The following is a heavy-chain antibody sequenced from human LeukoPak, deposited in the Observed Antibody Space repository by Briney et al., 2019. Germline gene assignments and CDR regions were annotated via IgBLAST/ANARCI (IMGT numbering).Heavy chain of an antibody. CDR2: IYYSGST. CDR1: GGSISSYY. J-gene: IGHJ5*02. Sequence: SETLSLTCTVSGGSISSYYWSWIRQPPRKGLQWIGYIYYSGSTNYNPSLKSRVTISVDTSKNQFSLKLSPVTAADTAVYYCARGSITKGWFDPWGQGTLVTVSS. CDR3: ARGSITKGWFDP. V-gene: IGHV4-59*01. D-gene: IGHD3-10*01.